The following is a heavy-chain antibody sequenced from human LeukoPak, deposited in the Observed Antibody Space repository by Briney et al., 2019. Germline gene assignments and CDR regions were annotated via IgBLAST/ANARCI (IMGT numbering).Heavy chain of an antibody. Sequence: GGSLRLSCTASGFTFGDYAMSWVRQAPGKGLEWVGLIRSKAYGGTTEYAASVKGRFTISRDDSKNTLYLQMNSLKTEDTAVYYCTTDFPMDENWFDPWGQGTLVTVSS. CDR1: GFTFGDYA. CDR2: IRSKAYGGTT. J-gene: IGHJ5*02. D-gene: IGHD3-10*01. CDR3: TTDFPMDENWFDP. V-gene: IGHV3-49*04.